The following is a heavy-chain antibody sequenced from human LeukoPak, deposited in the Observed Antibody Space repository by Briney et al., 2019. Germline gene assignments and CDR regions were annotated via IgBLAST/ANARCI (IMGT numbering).Heavy chain of an antibody. CDR3: ARDYYDSSGFGAFDI. J-gene: IGHJ3*02. CDR2: INPNSGGT. D-gene: IGHD3-22*01. V-gene: IGHV1-2*02. Sequence: ASVSVSCKASGYTFTACYMHWVRHAPGEGLEWMGWINPNSGGTNYAQKFKGRVTMTRDTSISTAYMELSRLTSDDTAVYYCARDYYDSSGFGAFDIWGQGTMVTVSS. CDR1: GYTFTACY.